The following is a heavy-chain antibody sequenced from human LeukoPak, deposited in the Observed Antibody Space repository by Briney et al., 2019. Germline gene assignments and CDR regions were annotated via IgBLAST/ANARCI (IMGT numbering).Heavy chain of an antibody. CDR3: AKDKSGFYYTMDV. D-gene: IGHD6-25*01. Sequence: SETLSLTRTVSGGPISGSYWNWIRQSPGKGLEWIGYVYKTGSASYNPSLKTRVTISLDTSKNQFSLKLTSVTAADTAVYYCAKDKSGFYYTMDVWGQGTTVTVS. J-gene: IGHJ6*02. V-gene: IGHV4-59*12. CDR2: VYKTGSA. CDR1: GGPISGSY.